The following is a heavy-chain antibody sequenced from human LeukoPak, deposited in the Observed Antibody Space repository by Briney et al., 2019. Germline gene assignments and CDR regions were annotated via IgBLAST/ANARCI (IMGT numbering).Heavy chain of an antibody. CDR1: GFTFSSYA. V-gene: IGHV3-23*01. J-gene: IGHJ4*02. CDR3: AKGSEYSSSFDY. Sequence: HPGGSLRLSCAASGFTFSSYAMSWVRQAPGKGLEGVSVISGSGGSTYYADSVKGRFTISRDNSKNTLYLQMNSLRAEDTAVYHCAKGSEYSSSFDYWGQGTLVTVSS. D-gene: IGHD6-6*01. CDR2: ISGSGGST.